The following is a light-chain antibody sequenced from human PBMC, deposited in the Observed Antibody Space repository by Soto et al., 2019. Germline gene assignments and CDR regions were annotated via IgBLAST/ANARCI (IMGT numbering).Light chain of an antibody. CDR1: QSVSRN. V-gene: IGKV3D-15*01. CDR3: QQYNNWTLT. Sequence: IVLTQSPATLSLSPGERATLSCRASQSVSRNLAWYQQKPGQAPRLLISGASTRATGVPARFSGSGSGTEFTLTITSLKYEDFAVYCCQQYNNWTLTFGPGTRLEIK. CDR2: GAS. J-gene: IGKJ5*01.